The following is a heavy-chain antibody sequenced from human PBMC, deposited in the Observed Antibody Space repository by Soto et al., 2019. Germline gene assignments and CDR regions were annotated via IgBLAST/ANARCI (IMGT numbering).Heavy chain of an antibody. CDR3: ARDSSGYYHFDS. J-gene: IGHJ4*02. CDR2: IYYSGST. CDR1: GGSISSGGYY. D-gene: IGHD3-22*01. V-gene: IGHV4-31*03. Sequence: SETLSLTCTVSGGSISSGGYYCNWIRQHPGKGLEWIGYIYYSGSTYYNPSLKSRVTISVDTSKNQFSLKLTSVTAADTAVYYCARDSSGYYHFDSWGQGTLVTVSS.